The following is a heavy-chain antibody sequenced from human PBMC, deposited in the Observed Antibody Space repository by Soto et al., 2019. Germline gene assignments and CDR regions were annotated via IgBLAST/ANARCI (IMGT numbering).Heavy chain of an antibody. J-gene: IGHJ4*02. V-gene: IGHV3-23*01. Sequence: GGSLRLSCAASGFTFSSYAMSWVRQAPGKGLEWVSAISGSGGSTYYADSVKGRFTISRVNSKNTLYLQMNSLRAEDTAVYYCAKDKNKLGPPLLDYWGQGTLVTVSS. CDR3: AKDKNKLGPPLLDY. CDR2: ISGSGGST. D-gene: IGHD7-27*01. CDR1: GFTFSSYA.